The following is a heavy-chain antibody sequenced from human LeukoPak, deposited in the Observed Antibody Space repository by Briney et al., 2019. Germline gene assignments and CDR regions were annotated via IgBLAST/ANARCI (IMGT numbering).Heavy chain of an antibody. CDR3: ARQLGSHGDY. CDR1: GGSFSGYY. D-gene: IGHD2-2*01. V-gene: IGHV4-34*01. CDR2: INHSGST. Sequence: SETLSLTCAVYGGSFSGYYWSWIRQPPGKGLEWIGEINHSGSTNYNPSLKSRVTISVDTSKNQFSLKLSSVTAADTAVYYCARQLGSHGDYWGQGTLVTVSS. J-gene: IGHJ4*02.